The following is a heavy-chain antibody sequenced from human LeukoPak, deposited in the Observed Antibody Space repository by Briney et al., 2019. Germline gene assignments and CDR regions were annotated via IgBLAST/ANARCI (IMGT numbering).Heavy chain of an antibody. CDR3: AKNLGATTATSTY. D-gene: IGHD1-1*01. Sequence: GGSLRLSCAASGFTFSSYSMNWVRQAPGKGLEWVSTISSGSNYMYYADSVKGRFTISRDNAKDPLHLQMNSLRAEDTAVYYCAKNLGATTATSTYWGQGTLVTVSS. CDR1: GFTFSSYS. CDR2: ISSGSNYM. J-gene: IGHJ4*02. V-gene: IGHV3-21*01.